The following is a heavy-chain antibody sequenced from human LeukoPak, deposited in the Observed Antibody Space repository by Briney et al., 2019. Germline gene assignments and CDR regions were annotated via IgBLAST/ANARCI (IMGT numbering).Heavy chain of an antibody. Sequence: ASVKVSCKASGYRFIGYHLHWVRQAPGQGPEWMGWFNPNNGDTKYAERFQGRVTMTGDTSISTAYMELSRLRSDDTAIYYCAREKLEDDFWSGESFYYGMDVWGQGTTVTVSS. V-gene: IGHV1-2*02. J-gene: IGHJ6*02. CDR3: AREKLEDDFWSGESFYYGMDV. CDR2: FNPNNGDT. CDR1: GYRFIGYH. D-gene: IGHD3-3*01.